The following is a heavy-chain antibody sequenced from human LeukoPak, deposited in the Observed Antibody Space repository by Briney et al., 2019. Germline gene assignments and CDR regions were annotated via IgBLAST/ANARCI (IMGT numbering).Heavy chain of an antibody. V-gene: IGHV4-4*07. CDR3: AREGSAFDI. CDR1: GGSFSGYY. J-gene: IGHJ3*02. CDR2: IFASGST. Sequence: SETLSLTCAVYGGSFSGYYWSWIRQPAGKGLEWIGRIFASGSTKYNPSLKSRVTMSVETSKKQFSLKLSSVTAADTAVYYCAREGSAFDIWGQGTMVTVSS.